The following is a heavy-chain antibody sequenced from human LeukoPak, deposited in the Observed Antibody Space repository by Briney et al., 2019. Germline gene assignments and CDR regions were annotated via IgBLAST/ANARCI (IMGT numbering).Heavy chain of an antibody. CDR1: GFTFSSYG. J-gene: IGHJ4*02. Sequence: GGSLRLSCAASGFTFSSYGMHWVRQAPGKGLEWVAFIRYVGSNKYYADSVKGRFTISRDNSKNTLYLQMNSLRAEDTAVYYCANIPTARGGVVINPFDYWGQGTLVTVSS. D-gene: IGHD3-3*01. V-gene: IGHV3-30*02. CDR2: IRYVGSNK. CDR3: ANIPTARGGVVINPFDY.